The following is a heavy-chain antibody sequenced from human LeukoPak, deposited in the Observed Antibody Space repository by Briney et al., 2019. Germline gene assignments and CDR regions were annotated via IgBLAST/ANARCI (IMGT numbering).Heavy chain of an antibody. CDR2: INTDARRT. CDR1: GFTISNQW. CDR3: VSEVEVVPATMGDYYSYYMDV. V-gene: IGHV3-74*01. Sequence: GGSLRLACAASGFTISNQWMHCVRQAPGKGRVWVSRINTDARRTDYAASVQGRFTISRDNANNTLYLQMHSLRPDDTAVYYCVSEVEVVPATMGDYYSYYMDVWGKGTTVTVSS. D-gene: IGHD2-2*01. J-gene: IGHJ6*03.